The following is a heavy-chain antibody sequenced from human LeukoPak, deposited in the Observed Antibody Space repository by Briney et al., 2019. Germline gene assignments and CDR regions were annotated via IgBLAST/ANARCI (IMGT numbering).Heavy chain of an antibody. Sequence: SETLSLTCTVSGGSISRSSYYWGWIRQPPGKGLEWIGSIYYSGSTYYNPSLKSRVTISVDTSKNQFSLKLSSVTAADTAVYYCARHTSSIAAPFDYWGQGTLVPVSS. CDR1: GGSISRSSYY. CDR3: ARHTSSIAAPFDY. D-gene: IGHD6-6*01. CDR2: IYYSGST. V-gene: IGHV4-39*01. J-gene: IGHJ4*02.